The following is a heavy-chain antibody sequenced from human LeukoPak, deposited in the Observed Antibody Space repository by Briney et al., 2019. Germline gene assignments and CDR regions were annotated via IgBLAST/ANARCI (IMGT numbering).Heavy chain of an antibody. J-gene: IGHJ6*02. CDR3: ARGASLLWSQIGMDV. CDR1: GFTFSSYS. Sequence: PGGSLRLSCAAAGFTFSSYSMNWVRQAPGKGLEWVSSISSSSSYIYYADSVKGRFTISRDNAKNSLYLQMNSLRAEDTAVYYCARGASLLWSQIGMDVWGQGTTVTVSS. D-gene: IGHD3-10*01. CDR2: ISSSSSYI. V-gene: IGHV3-21*01.